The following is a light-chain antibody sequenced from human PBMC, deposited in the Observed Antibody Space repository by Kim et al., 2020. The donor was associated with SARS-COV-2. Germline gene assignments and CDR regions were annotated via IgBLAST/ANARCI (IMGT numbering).Light chain of an antibody. Sequence: DIVMTQSPLSLPVTPGEPASISCRSSQSLLHSNGYNYLDWYLQKPGQSPQLLIYLGSNRASGVPDRFSGSGSGTDFTLKISRVEAEDVGVYYCMQALQIPPWTFGQGTKVDIK. CDR3: MQALQIPPWT. CDR2: LGS. CDR1: QSLLHSNGYNY. V-gene: IGKV2-28*01. J-gene: IGKJ1*01.